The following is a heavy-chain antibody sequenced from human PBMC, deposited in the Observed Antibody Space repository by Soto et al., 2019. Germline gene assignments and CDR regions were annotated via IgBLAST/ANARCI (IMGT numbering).Heavy chain of an antibody. CDR2: ISSSSSYI. Sequence: GGSLRLSXAASGFTFSSYSMNWVRQAPGKGLEWVSSISSSSSYIYYADSVKGRFTISRDNAKNSLYLQMNSLRAEDTAVYYCARAGVQLWSDYWGQGTLVTVSS. J-gene: IGHJ4*02. D-gene: IGHD5-18*01. CDR1: GFTFSSYS. V-gene: IGHV3-21*01. CDR3: ARAGVQLWSDY.